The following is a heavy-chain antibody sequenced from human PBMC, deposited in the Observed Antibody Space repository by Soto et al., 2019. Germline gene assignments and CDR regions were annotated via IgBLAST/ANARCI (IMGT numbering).Heavy chain of an antibody. CDR1: GFTFSSYA. Sequence: GGSPRLSCAASGFTFSSYAMHWVRQAPGKGLEWVAVISYDGSNKYYADSVKGRFTISRDNSKNTLYLQMNSLRAEDTAVYYCARDMDPGGYSSSPTSAWGQGTLVTVSS. CDR3: ARDMDPGGYSSSPTSA. V-gene: IGHV3-30-3*01. CDR2: ISYDGSNK. D-gene: IGHD6-13*01. J-gene: IGHJ5*02.